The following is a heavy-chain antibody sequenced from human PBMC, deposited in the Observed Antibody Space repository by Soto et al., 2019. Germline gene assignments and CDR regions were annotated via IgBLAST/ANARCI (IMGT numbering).Heavy chain of an antibody. V-gene: IGHV1-46*01. Sequence: GASVKVSCKASGYTFTNYYMHWVRQAPGQGLEWMGLINPSGGSTNYAQKFQGRVTMTRDTSTSTVYMELSSLRSEDTAVYYCAKPHPTNPFGELHDWGRGTLVTVSS. CDR1: GYTFTNYY. CDR3: AKPHPTNPFGELHD. J-gene: IGHJ4*02. CDR2: INPSGGST. D-gene: IGHD2-8*01.